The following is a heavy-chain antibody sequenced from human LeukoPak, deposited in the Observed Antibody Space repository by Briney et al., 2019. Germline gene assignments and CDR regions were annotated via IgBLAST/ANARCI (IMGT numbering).Heavy chain of an antibody. V-gene: IGHV1-69*05. CDR1: GGTFSSYA. CDR3: ARETPCGGDCYSSH. D-gene: IGHD2-21*02. CDR2: IIPIFGTA. Sequence: ASVKVSCKASGGTFSSYAISWVRQAPGQGREWMGGIIPIFGTANYAQKFQGRVTITTDESTSTAYMELSSLRSEDTAVYYCARETPCGGDCYSSHWGQGTLVTVSS. J-gene: IGHJ4*02.